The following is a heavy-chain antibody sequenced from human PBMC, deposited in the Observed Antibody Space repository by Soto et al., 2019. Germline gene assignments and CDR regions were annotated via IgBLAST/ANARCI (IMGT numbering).Heavy chain of an antibody. V-gene: IGHV3-23*01. J-gene: IGHJ6*02. Sequence: GSLRLSGSASGFTFSIYAMSWVLQAPGKGLDWVSAISGSGGSTYYAYSVKGRFTISRDNSKNTLYLQMNSLRAEDTAVYYCAKGFGNCTNGVCYFRYYYYYYGMDVWGQGTTVTVS. D-gene: IGHD2-8*01. CDR2: ISGSGGST. CDR1: GFTFSIYA. CDR3: AKGFGNCTNGVCYFRYYYYYYGMDV.